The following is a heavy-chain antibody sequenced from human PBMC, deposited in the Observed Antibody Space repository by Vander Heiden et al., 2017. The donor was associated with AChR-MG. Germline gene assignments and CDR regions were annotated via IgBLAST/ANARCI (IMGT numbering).Heavy chain of an antibody. Sequence: EEQLLDSGGGSVQPGGSRRLSCAASASTRSSYAMGGVPQAPGKGLAWVSGIISSGGSTYYADSVKGRFTISRDNSKNTLDLQMNSLRAEDTAVYYCAKSRGSSGGCFDLWGRGTLVTVSS. CDR1: ASTRSSYA. V-gene: IGHV3-23*01. J-gene: IGHJ2*01. D-gene: IGHD3-10*01. CDR2: IISSGGST. CDR3: AKSRGSSGGCFDL.